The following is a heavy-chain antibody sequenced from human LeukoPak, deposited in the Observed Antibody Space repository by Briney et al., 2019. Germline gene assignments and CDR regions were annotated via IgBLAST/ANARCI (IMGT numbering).Heavy chain of an antibody. CDR1: GFTFVDYA. V-gene: IGHV3-9*01. CDR3: AKDGRYIVGATNFDY. CDR2: ISWNSGSI. Sequence: GGSLRLSCAASGFTFVDYAMHWVRQAPGKGREWFSGISWNSGSIGYADSVKGRFTISRDNAKNSLYLQMNSLRAEDTALYYCAKDGRYIVGATNFDYWGQGTLVTVSS. J-gene: IGHJ4*02. D-gene: IGHD1-26*01.